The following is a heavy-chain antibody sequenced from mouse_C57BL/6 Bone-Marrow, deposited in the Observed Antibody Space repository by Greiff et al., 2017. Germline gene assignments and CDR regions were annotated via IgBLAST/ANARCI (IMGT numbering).Heavy chain of an antibody. V-gene: IGHV1-7*01. CDR1: GYTFTSYW. Sequence: QVQLQQSGAELAKPGASVKLSCKASGYTFTSYWMHWVKQRPGQGLEWIGYINPSSGYTNYNQKFKDKATLTADKSSSTAYMQLSSLTYEDSAVXYCARPLGWFLPYFDVWGTGTTVTVSS. D-gene: IGHD2-3*01. CDR3: ARPLGWFLPYFDV. CDR2: INPSSGYT. J-gene: IGHJ1*03.